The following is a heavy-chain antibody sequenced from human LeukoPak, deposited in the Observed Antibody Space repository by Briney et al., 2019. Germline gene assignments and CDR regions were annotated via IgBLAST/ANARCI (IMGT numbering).Heavy chain of an antibody. CDR3: ARHGLEVSSSWYHYYYYYYMDV. D-gene: IGHD6-13*01. J-gene: IGHJ6*03. CDR2: INHSGST. V-gene: IGHV4-34*01. CDR1: GGSFSGYY. Sequence: PSETLSLTCAVYGGSFSGYYWSWIRQPPGKGREWIGEINHSGSTNYNPSLKSRVTISVDTSKNQFSLKLSSVTAADTAVYYCARHGLEVSSSWYHYYYYYYMDVWGKGTTVTVSS.